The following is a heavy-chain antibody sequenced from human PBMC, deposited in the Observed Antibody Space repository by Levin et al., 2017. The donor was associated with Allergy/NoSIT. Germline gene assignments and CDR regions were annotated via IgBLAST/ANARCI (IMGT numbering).Heavy chain of an antibody. D-gene: IGHD3-9*01. CDR2: ISSSGSII. Sequence: GESLKISCAASGFTFSSYEMNWVRQAPGKGLEWVSYISSSGSIIYYADSVKGRFTISRDNAKNSLYLQMNSLRAEDTAVYYCAREGRQDYDILTGYYPSLGGMDVWGQGTTVTVSS. CDR3: AREGRQDYDILTGYYPSLGGMDV. J-gene: IGHJ6*02. V-gene: IGHV3-48*03. CDR1: GFTFSSYE.